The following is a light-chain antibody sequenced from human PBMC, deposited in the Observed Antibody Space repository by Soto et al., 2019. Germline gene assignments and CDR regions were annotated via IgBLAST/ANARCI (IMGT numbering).Light chain of an antibody. CDR1: QSVSSK. CDR2: GAS. V-gene: IGKV3-15*01. Sequence: EIVMTQSPATLSVSPGERATLSCRATQSVSSKLAWFQQKPGQAPRLLIYGASTRATDIPARFSGSGSGTEFSLTISRLEPEDSAVYYCQQYHTSATFGQGTKLEI. J-gene: IGKJ2*01. CDR3: QQYHTSAT.